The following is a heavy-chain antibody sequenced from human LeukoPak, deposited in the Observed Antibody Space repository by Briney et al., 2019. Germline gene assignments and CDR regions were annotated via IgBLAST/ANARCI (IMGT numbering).Heavy chain of an antibody. D-gene: IGHD1-7*01. V-gene: IGHV4-39*01. CDR2: IYYSGNS. CDR3: ARHSPGTRAHSFDS. CDR1: GGSISGSTDY. Sequence: KPSETLSLTCTVSGGSISGSTDYWGWIRQPPGKGLEWIGSIYYSGNSYYNPSLKSRVTMSVDTSKNQFSLKLTSVTAADTAVYYCARHSPGTRAHSFDSWGQGSLVTVSS. J-gene: IGHJ4*02.